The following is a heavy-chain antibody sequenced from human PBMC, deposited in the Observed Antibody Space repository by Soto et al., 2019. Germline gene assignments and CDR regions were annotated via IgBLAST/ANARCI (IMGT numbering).Heavy chain of an antibody. CDR3: ARGRAGHYDYVWGSFEVTWFDP. CDR1: GGTFSSYA. V-gene: IGHV1-69*01. CDR2: IIPIFGTA. D-gene: IGHD3-16*01. J-gene: IGHJ5*02. Sequence: QVQLVQSGAEVKKPGSSVKVSCKASGGTFSSYAISWVRQAPGQGLEWMGGIIPIFGTANYAQKFQGRVTITADESTSTAYLELSSLRSEDTAVYYCARGRAGHYDYVWGSFEVTWFDPSGQGTLVTVSS.